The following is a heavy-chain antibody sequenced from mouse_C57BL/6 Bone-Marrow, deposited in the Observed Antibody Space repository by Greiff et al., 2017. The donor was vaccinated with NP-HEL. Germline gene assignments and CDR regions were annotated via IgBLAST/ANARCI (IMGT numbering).Heavy chain of an antibody. J-gene: IGHJ2*01. CDR1: GFSLTSYG. D-gene: IGHD2-1*01. Sequence: QVQLQQSGPGLVQPSQSLSITCTVSGFSLTSYGVHWVRQSPGKGLEWLGVIWRGGSTDYNDAFISRLSISKDNSKSQVFFKMNSLQADDTAIYYCARNRYGTYVRYFDYWGQGTTLTVSS. CDR3: ARNRYGTYVRYFDY. CDR2: IWRGGST. V-gene: IGHV2-2*01.